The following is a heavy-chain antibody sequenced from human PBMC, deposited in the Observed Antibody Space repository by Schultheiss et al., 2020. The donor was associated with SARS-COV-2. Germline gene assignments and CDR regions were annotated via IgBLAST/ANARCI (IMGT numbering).Heavy chain of an antibody. J-gene: IGHJ4*02. CDR1: GGSFSSYY. Sequence: SETLSLTCAVYGGSFSSYYWSWIRQPPGKGLEWIGRIYTSGSTNYNPSLKSRVTISVDTSKNQFSLKLSSVTAADTAVYYCARDPRSGWYFDYWGQGTLVTVSS. D-gene: IGHD6-19*01. V-gene: IGHV4-4*07. CDR2: IYTSGST. CDR3: ARDPRSGWYFDY.